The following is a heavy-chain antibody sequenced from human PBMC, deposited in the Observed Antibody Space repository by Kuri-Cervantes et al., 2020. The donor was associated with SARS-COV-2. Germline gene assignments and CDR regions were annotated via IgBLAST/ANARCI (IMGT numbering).Heavy chain of an antibody. J-gene: IGHJ6*03. Sequence: GGSLRLSCTASGFIFSDYYMTWIRQAPGKGLVWVSRINSDGSSTSYADSVKGRFTISRDNSKNTLYLQMNSLRAEDTAVYYCAKAYTLSYCYYMDVWGKGTTVTVSS. CDR3: AKAYTLSYCYYMDV. D-gene: IGHD1-14*01. V-gene: IGHV3-74*01. CDR1: GFIFSDYY. CDR2: INSDGSST.